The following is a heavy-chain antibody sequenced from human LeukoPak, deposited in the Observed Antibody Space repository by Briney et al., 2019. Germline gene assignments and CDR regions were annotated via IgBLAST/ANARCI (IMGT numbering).Heavy chain of an antibody. CDR1: GFSFSNYG. J-gene: IGHJ4*02. V-gene: IGHV3-23*01. CDR2: ISDST. CDR3: AKDRRSYGGTSFDS. D-gene: IGHD4-23*01. Sequence: GGSLRLSCAASGFSFSNYGMSWVRQAPGEGLEWVSAISDSTWYADSVKGRFTISRDSSQNTVCLQMNSLRAEDTAVYYCAKDRRSYGGTSFDSWGQGTLVTVSS.